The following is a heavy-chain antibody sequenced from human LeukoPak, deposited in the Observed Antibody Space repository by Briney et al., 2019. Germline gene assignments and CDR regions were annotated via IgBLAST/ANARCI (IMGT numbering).Heavy chain of an antibody. CDR2: ISGSGGST. V-gene: IGHV3-23*01. CDR3: AKGASVGATNAYFDC. J-gene: IGHJ4*02. Sequence: GGSLRLSCAASGFIFSSYAMSWVRQAPGKGLEWVSGISGSGGSTYYADSVKGRFTISRDNSKNTLYLQVNSLRAEDTAVYYCAKGASVGATNAYFDCWGQGTLVTVSS. D-gene: IGHD1-26*01. CDR1: GFIFSSYA.